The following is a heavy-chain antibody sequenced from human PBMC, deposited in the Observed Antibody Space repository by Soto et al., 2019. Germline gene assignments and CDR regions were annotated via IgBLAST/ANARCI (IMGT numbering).Heavy chain of an antibody. CDR3: AKVLGYCSSSTCSREAYYYYGMAV. CDR2: MSYDGGIK. J-gene: IGHJ6*04. V-gene: IGHV3-30*18. D-gene: IGHD2-2*03. Sequence: PGGSLRLSCSASGFTFNAYGMHWVRQAPGKGLEWVAVMSYDGGIKYYGESVKGRFSISRDNPKNTVYLQMNVLRAEDTAVYYCAKVLGYCSSSTCSREAYYYYGMAVWGSGTTVTVSS. CDR1: GFTFNAYG.